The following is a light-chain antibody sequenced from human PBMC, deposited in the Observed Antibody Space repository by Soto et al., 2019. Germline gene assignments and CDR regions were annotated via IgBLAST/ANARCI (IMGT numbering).Light chain of an antibody. V-gene: IGKV1-8*01. J-gene: IGKJ5*01. CDR3: QQRSNWPPIT. Sequence: AIRMTQSPSSFSASTGDRVTITCRASQGISSYLAWYQQKPGKAPKLLIYAASTLQSGVPSRFSGSGSGTDFTLTISSLEPEDFAVYYCQQRSNWPPITFGQGTRLEIK. CDR2: AAS. CDR1: QGISSY.